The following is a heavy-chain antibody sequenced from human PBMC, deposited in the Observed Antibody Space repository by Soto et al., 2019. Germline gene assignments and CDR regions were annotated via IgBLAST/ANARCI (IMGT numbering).Heavy chain of an antibody. D-gene: IGHD6-19*01. CDR2: FIPIFGTA. CDR3: ARDRGANIAVAGEAYYGMDV. Sequence: QVQLVQSGAEVKKPGSSVKVSCKASGGTFSSYAISWVRQAPGQGLEWMGGFIPIFGTANYAQKCQGRVTITANESTSTAYMELSSLSSEDTAVYYCARDRGANIAVAGEAYYGMDVWGQGTTVTVSS. J-gene: IGHJ6*02. CDR1: GGTFSSYA. V-gene: IGHV1-69*12.